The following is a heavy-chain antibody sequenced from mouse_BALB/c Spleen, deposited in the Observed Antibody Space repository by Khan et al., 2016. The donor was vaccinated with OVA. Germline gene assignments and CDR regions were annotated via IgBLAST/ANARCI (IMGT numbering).Heavy chain of an antibody. V-gene: IGHV1-80*01. CDR2: IYPGDGAT. Sequence: VQLQESGAELVRPGSSVKISCKASGYAFSSYWMNWVKQRPGQGLEGLGQIYPGDGATNYNGKFKGKATLTDDTSYSTAYMQLSSLTSEDSAVYFWAISWYYVGSSYAIDYRGPGTSVPVSS. CDR1: GYAFSSYW. D-gene: IGHD1-1*01. J-gene: IGHJ4*01. CDR3: AISWYYVGSSYAIDY.